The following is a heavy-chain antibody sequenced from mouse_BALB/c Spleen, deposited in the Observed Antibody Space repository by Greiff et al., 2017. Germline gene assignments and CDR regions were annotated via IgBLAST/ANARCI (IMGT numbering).Heavy chain of an antibody. J-gene: IGHJ4*01. CDR3: ARSPIYYYGSSPHYYAMDY. CDR1: GFTFSSFG. CDR2: ISSGSSTI. V-gene: IGHV5-17*02. Sequence: EVKLMESGGGLVQPGGSRKLSCAASGFTFSSFGMHWVRQAPEKGLEWVAYISSGSSTIYYADTVKGRFTISRDNPKNTLFLQMTSLRSEDTAMYYCARSPIYYYGSSPHYYAMDYWGQGTSVTVSS. D-gene: IGHD1-1*01.